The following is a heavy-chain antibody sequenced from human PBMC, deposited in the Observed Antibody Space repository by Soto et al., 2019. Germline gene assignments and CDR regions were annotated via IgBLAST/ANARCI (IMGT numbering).Heavy chain of an antibody. CDR3: ARVDPRGVAVVRDY. V-gene: IGHV1-18*01. CDR1: GNTFASHG. D-gene: IGHD3-10*01. CDR2: ISGFNGQT. Sequence: ASVKVSCKASGNTFASHGFSWVRQAPGQGLEWMGWISGFNGQTNYALKFQGRVTLTTDASTSTAYVELRSLRSDDTAVYFCARVDPRGVAVVRDYWGKGTL. J-gene: IGHJ4*02.